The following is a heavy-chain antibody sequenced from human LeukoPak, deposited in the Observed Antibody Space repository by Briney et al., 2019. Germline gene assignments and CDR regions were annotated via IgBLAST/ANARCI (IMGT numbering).Heavy chain of an antibody. CDR1: GFTFSRYA. Sequence: QPGGSLRLSCSASGFTFSRYAMHWVRQAPGKGLEYVSAISSNGGSTYYADSVKGGFTISRDNSRNTLHLQMSSLRVEDTAVYYCVKDSSSGSYFDYWGQGTLVTVSS. CDR2: ISSNGGST. J-gene: IGHJ4*02. V-gene: IGHV3-64D*06. CDR3: VKDSSSGSYFDY. D-gene: IGHD3-10*01.